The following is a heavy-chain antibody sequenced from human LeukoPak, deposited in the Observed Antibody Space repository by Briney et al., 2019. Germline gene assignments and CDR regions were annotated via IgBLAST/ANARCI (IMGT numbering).Heavy chain of an antibody. J-gene: IGHJ6*02. Sequence: GGSLRLSCAASGFTFSSYGMHWVRQAPGKGLEWVAVISYDGSNKYYTDSVKGRFTISRDNSKNTLYLQMNSLRAEDTAVYYCARALWSGPVYYGMDVWGQGTTVTVSS. CDR1: GFTFSSYG. D-gene: IGHD3-10*01. CDR3: ARALWSGPVYYGMDV. CDR2: ISYDGSNK. V-gene: IGHV3-30*03.